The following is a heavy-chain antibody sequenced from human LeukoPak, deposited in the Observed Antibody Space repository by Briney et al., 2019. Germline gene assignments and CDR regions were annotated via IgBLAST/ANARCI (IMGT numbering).Heavy chain of an antibody. D-gene: IGHD4-17*01. Sequence: PSETLSLTCTVSGGSISSYYWSWVRQPPGKGLEWIGYIYYSGSTYYNPSLKSRVTISVDTSKNQFSLKLSSVTAADTAVYYCARVDYGDSIDYWGQGTLVTVSS. CDR1: GGSISSYY. V-gene: IGHV4-59*08. CDR2: IYYSGST. CDR3: ARVDYGDSIDY. J-gene: IGHJ4*02.